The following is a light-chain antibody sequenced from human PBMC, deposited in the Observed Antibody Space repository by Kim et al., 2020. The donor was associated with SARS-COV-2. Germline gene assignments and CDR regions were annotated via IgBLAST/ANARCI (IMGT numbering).Light chain of an antibody. Sequence: QSVLTQPPSASGTPGQRVTISCSGSDSNIGSNIVNWYQQLPGTAPKLLIYSNNQQASGVPDRFSGSKSGTSASLAISGLQSEDEADYYCATWDASLDAWVFGGGTQLTVL. CDR1: DSNIGSNI. J-gene: IGLJ3*02. CDR2: SNN. CDR3: ATWDASLDAWV. V-gene: IGLV1-44*01.